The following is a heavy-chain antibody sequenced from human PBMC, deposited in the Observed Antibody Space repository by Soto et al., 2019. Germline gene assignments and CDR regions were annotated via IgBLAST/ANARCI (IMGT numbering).Heavy chain of an antibody. Sequence: SGGSLRLSCAASGFTFSSYAMSWVRQAPGKGLEWVSAISGSGGSTYYADSVKGRFTISRDNSKNTLYLQMNSLRAEDTAVYYCAKDLYYDSSGYPGYWGQGTLVTVSS. CDR2: ISGSGGST. D-gene: IGHD3-22*01. J-gene: IGHJ4*02. CDR1: GFTFSSYA. CDR3: AKDLYYDSSGYPGY. V-gene: IGHV3-23*01.